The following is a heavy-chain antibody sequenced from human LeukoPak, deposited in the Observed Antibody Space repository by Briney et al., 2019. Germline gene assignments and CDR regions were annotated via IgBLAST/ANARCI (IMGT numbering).Heavy chain of an antibody. Sequence: ASVKVSCKVSGYTLTELSIHWVRQAPGKGLEWMGGFDPEDGETIYAQKFQGRVTMTEDTSTDTAYMELSSLRSEDTAVYYCATTGIIGAIVVVPAAMDYWGQGTLVTVSS. CDR1: GYTLTELS. CDR3: ATTGIIGAIVVVPAAMDY. CDR2: FDPEDGET. J-gene: IGHJ4*02. D-gene: IGHD2-2*01. V-gene: IGHV1-24*01.